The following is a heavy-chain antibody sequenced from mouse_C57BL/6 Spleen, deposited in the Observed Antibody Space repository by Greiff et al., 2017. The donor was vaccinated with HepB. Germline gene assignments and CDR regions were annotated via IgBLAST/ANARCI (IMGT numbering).Heavy chain of an antibody. D-gene: IGHD1-1*01. Sequence: EVQLQQSGPELVKPGASVKISCKASGYTFTDYYMNWVKQSHGKSLEWIGDINPNNGGTSYNQKFKGKATLTVDKSSSTAYMELRSLTSEDSAVYDWARATGVEAAYWGQGTLVTVAA. V-gene: IGHV1-26*01. J-gene: IGHJ3*01. CDR1: GYTFTDYY. CDR3: ARATGVEAAY. CDR2: INPNNGGT.